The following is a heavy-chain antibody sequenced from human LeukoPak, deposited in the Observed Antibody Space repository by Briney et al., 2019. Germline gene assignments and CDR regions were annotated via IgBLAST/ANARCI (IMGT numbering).Heavy chain of an antibody. CDR1: GYTFTSYY. CDR2: INPSGGST. V-gene: IGHV1-46*01. Sequence: ASVKVSCKAPGYTFTSYYMHWVRQAPGQGLEWMGIINPSGGSTSYAQKFQGRVTMTRDTSTSTVYMELSSLRSEDTAVYYCARAYCGGDCYSAFDIWGQGTMVTVSS. D-gene: IGHD2-21*02. J-gene: IGHJ3*02. CDR3: ARAYCGGDCYSAFDI.